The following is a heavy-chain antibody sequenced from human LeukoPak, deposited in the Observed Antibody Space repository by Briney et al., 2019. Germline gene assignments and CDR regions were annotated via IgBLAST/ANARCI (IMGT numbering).Heavy chain of an antibody. V-gene: IGHV4-39*01. CDR3: ARRPVGTRYSFYGMDV. D-gene: IGHD5-18*01. CDR2: IYYSGST. CDR1: GGSISSSSYY. J-gene: IGHJ6*02. Sequence: SETLSLTCTVSGGSISSSSYYWGWNRQPPGKGLEWIGSIYYSGSTYYNPSLKSRVTISVDTSKNQFSLKLSSVTAADTAVYYCARRPVGTRYSFYGMDVWGQGTTVTVSS.